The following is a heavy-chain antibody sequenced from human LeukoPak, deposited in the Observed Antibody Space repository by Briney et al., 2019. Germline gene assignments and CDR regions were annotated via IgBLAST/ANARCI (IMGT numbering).Heavy chain of an antibody. CDR1: GFTFSKYA. V-gene: IGHV3-48*04. CDR2: ISSSSSTI. CDR3: AKGDYDILTGYGDY. J-gene: IGHJ4*02. Sequence: PGGSLRLSCAASGFTFSKYAMSWVRQAPGKGLEWVSYISSSSSTIYYADSVKGRFTISRDNAKNSLYLQMNSLRAEDTALYYCAKGDYDILTGYGDYWGQGTLVTVSS. D-gene: IGHD3-9*01.